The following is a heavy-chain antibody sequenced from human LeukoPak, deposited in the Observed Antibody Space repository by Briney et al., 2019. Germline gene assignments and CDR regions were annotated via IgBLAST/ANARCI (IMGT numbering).Heavy chain of an antibody. Sequence: GGSLRLSCAASGFTLSDYYMSWIRQAPGKGLEWVSDISGSGSTIYYADSVKGRFTISRDNAKNSLYLQMSSLRAEDTAVYYCTRDPTQYLRYGYFDYWGQGTLVTVSS. CDR2: ISGSGSTI. V-gene: IGHV3-11*04. J-gene: IGHJ4*02. CDR3: TRDPTQYLRYGYFDY. CDR1: GFTLSDYY. D-gene: IGHD4-11*01.